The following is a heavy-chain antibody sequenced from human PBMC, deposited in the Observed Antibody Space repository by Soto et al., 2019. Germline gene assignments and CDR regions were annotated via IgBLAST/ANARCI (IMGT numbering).Heavy chain of an antibody. V-gene: IGHV4-39*01. D-gene: IGHD1-20*01. CDR1: GGSIISSSYY. CDR3: ASSGITGTRRAFDI. CDR2: IYYSGST. Sequence: SETLSLTCTVSGGSIISSSYYWGWIRQPPGKGLEWIGSIYYSGSTYYNPSLKSRVTISVDTSKNQFSLKLSSVTAADTAVYYCASSGITGTRRAFDIWGQGTMVTVS. J-gene: IGHJ3*02.